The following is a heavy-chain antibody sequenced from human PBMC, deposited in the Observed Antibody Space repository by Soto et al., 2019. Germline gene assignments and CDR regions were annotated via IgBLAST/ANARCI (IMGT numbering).Heavy chain of an antibody. J-gene: IGHJ4*02. Sequence: EVQLVESGGGLVQPGGSLKLSCAASGFTFTDSAIHWVRQASGKGPEWVGRIRNKANTYATAYAASVKGRFTISRDDATGTTYLQMNSLKTEDTAVYYCSRRRDWTATDPLDYWGQGTLVTVSS. CDR1: GFTFTDSA. D-gene: IGHD2-21*01. V-gene: IGHV3-73*02. CDR3: SRRRDWTATDPLDY. CDR2: IRNKANTYAT.